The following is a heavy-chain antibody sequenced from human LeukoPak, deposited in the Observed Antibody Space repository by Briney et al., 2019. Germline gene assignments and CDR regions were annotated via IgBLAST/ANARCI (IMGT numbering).Heavy chain of an antibody. Sequence: PGGSLRLSCAASGFTFSSYSMDWVRQAPGKGLEWVSSISSSSSYIYYADSVKGRFTISRDNAKNSLYLQMNSLRAEDTAVYYCARDRARYDSSGYYYFGNHWGQGTLVTVSS. D-gene: IGHD3-22*01. CDR2: ISSSSSYI. CDR3: ARDRARYDSSGYYYFGNH. J-gene: IGHJ5*02. CDR1: GFTFSSYS. V-gene: IGHV3-21*01.